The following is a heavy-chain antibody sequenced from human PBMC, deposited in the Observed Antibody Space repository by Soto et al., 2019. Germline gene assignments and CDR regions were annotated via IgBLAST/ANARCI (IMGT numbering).Heavy chain of an antibody. CDR1: SGSISSSNW. CDR2: IYHSGST. CDR3: ARVGDDCSSTSCYVWFDP. J-gene: IGHJ5*02. V-gene: IGHV4-4*02. D-gene: IGHD2-2*01. Sequence: QVQLQESGPGLVKPSGTLSLTCAVSSGSISSSNWWSWVRQPPGKVLEWIGEIYHSGSTNYNPSLKSRVTISVDKSKHPFALKLSSVTAADTAVYYCARVGDDCSSTSCYVWFDPWGQGTLVTVSS.